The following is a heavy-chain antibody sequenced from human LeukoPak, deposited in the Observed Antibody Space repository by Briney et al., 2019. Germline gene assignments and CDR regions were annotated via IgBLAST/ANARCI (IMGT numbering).Heavy chain of an antibody. D-gene: IGHD4-11*01. J-gene: IGHJ4*02. V-gene: IGHV3-15*01. Sequence: PGGSLRLSCAASGFSFINAWMSWVRQAPGKGLEWVGRIKTETEGGTKDYAAPVKGRFTISRDDSKNTLHLQMNSLKTEDTAVYYCTTGANVDYPGYFDYWGQGALVTVSS. CDR1: GFSFINAW. CDR3: TTGANVDYPGYFDY. CDR2: IKTETEGGTK.